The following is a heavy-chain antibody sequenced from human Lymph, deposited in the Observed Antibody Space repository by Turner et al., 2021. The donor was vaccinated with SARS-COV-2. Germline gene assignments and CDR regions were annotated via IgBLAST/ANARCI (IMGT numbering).Heavy chain of an antibody. CDR1: GFSFSRYS. CDR2: ISSSSSYI. CDR3: ARERYDSSGSESYYFDY. V-gene: IGHV3-21*01. D-gene: IGHD3-22*01. Sequence: EVQLVESGGGLVQPGGSLRLSCAASGFSFSRYSMNWVRQAPGKGLEWVSSISSSSSYIYYADSVKGRFTISRDSAKNSLYLQMNSLRAEDTVVYYCARERYDSSGSESYYFDYWGQGTLVTVSS. J-gene: IGHJ4*02.